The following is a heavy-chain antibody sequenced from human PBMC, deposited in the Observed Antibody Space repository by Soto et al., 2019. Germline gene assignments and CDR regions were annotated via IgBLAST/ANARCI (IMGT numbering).Heavy chain of an antibody. V-gene: IGHV1-2*04. CDR3: ARGGAAYDFWSGYHIVGSDYYGMDV. J-gene: IGHJ6*02. CDR1: GYTFTGYY. CDR2: INPNSGGT. Sequence: GASVKVSCKASGYTFTGYYMHWVRQAPGQGLEWMGWINPNSGGTNYAQKFQGWVTMTRDTSISTAYMELSSVTAADTAVYYCARGGAAYDFWSGYHIVGSDYYGMDVWGQGTTVTVSS. D-gene: IGHD3-3*01.